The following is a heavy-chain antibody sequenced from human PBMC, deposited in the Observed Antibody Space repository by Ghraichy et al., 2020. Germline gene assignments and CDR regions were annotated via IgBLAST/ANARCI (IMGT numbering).Heavy chain of an antibody. V-gene: IGHV3-9*01. CDR1: GFTFDDYA. J-gene: IGHJ3*02. CDR3: AKDIMGDSSGYGGPSNAFDI. Sequence: GGSLRLSCAASGFTFDDYAMHWVRQAPGKGLEWVSGISWNSGSIGYADSVKGRFTISRDNAKNSLYLQMNSLRAEDTALYYCAKDIMGDSSGYGGPSNAFDIWGQGTMVTVSS. D-gene: IGHD3-22*01. CDR2: ISWNSGSI.